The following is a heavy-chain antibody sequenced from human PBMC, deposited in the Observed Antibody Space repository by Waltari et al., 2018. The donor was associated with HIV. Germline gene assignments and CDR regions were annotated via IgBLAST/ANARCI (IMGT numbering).Heavy chain of an antibody. CDR2: IYTSGST. J-gene: IGHJ3*02. CDR1: GGSISSGSYY. D-gene: IGHD2-2*01. V-gene: IGHV4-61*02. CDR3: AREEIVRGYQLLNDAFDI. Sequence: QVQLQESGPGLVKPSQTLSLTCTVSGGSISSGSYYWSWIRQPAGKGLEWIGRIYTSGSTNYNPSLKSRVTISVDTSKNQFSLKLSSVTAADTAAYYCAREEIVRGYQLLNDAFDIWGQGTMVTVSS.